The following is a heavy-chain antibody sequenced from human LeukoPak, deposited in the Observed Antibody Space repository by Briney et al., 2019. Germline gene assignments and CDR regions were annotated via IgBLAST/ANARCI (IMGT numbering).Heavy chain of an antibody. CDR3: ARGPNSNWSGLDF. CDR2: ISSSTTYM. Sequence: GGSLRLSCAASGFTFSTYGMDWVRQAPGRGLEWVSSISSSTTYMYYADSVKGRFTVSRDNAKNTLYLQVNNLRAEDTAVYYCARGPNSNWSGLDFWGQGTLLTVSS. J-gene: IGHJ4*02. D-gene: IGHD6-6*01. CDR1: GFTFSTYG. V-gene: IGHV3-21*01.